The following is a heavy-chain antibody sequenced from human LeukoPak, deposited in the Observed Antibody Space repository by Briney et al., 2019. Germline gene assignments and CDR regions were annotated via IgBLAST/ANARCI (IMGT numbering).Heavy chain of an antibody. D-gene: IGHD5-24*01. CDR2: IKQDGSEN. CDR1: GFTFSSYW. J-gene: IGHJ3*02. V-gene: IGHV3-7*01. CDR3: AARGGRDGYNWYAFDI. Sequence: GGSLRLSCAASGFTFSSYWMSWVRQAPGKGLEWVANIKQDGSENYYMDSVKGRFTISRDNAKTSLYLQMNSLRAEDTAVYYCAARGGRDGYNWYAFDIWGQGTMVTVSS.